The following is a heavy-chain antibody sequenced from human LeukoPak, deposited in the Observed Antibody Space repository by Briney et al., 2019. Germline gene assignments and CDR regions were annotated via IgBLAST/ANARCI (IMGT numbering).Heavy chain of an antibody. CDR3: AKVTYGSGTYGAFDS. Sequence: GGSLRLSCAASGFTFNSYAMTWVRQAPGKGLEWVSLISDSGGRIYYADSVKGRFTISRDNSKNTLYLQMNSLRAEDTAVYYCAKVTYGSGTYGAFDSWGQGTLVTVSS. D-gene: IGHD3-10*01. CDR2: ISDSGGRI. J-gene: IGHJ4*02. V-gene: IGHV3-23*01. CDR1: GFTFNSYA.